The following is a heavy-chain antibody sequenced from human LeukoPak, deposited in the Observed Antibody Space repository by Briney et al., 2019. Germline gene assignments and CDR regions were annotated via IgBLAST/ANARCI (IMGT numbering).Heavy chain of an antibody. V-gene: IGHV4-4*07. CDR1: GGSISSYY. D-gene: IGHD1-20*01. J-gene: IGHJ3*02. CDR3: ARGDPHYNRNDRKAFDI. CDR2: IYTSGST. Sequence: SETLSLTCTVSGGSISSYYWSWIRQPAGKGLEWIGRIYTSGSTNYNPSLKSRVTMSVDTSKNQFSLKLSSVTAADTAVYYCARGDPHYNRNDRKAFDIWGQGTMVTVSS.